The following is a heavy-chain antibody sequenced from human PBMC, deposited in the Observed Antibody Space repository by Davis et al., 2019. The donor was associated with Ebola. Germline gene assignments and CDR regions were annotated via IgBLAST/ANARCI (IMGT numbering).Heavy chain of an antibody. J-gene: IGHJ5*02. CDR3: AKVKYCSGGSCYSGWFDP. V-gene: IGHV3-23*01. D-gene: IGHD2-15*01. CDR2: ISGSGGST. Sequence: GESLKISCAASGFTFSSYAMSWVRQAPGKGLEWVSAISGSGGSTYYADSVKGRFTISRDNSKNTLYLQMNSLRAEDTAVYYCAKVKYCSGGSCYSGWFDPWGQGTLVIVSS. CDR1: GFTFSSYA.